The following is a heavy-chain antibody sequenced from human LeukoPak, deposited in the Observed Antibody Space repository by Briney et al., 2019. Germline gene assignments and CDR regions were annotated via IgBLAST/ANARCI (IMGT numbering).Heavy chain of an antibody. D-gene: IGHD1-26*01. Sequence: SETLSLTCSVSGGSISTFHWHWIRQPPGKGLEWVGYIFSSDITNYNPSLRSRVTISVDTSKNQFSLKLRSVTAGDTAVYFCARSDGIVGEEAWFDPWGQGTLVTVSS. CDR1: GGSISTFH. CDR2: IFSSDIT. CDR3: ARSDGIVGEEAWFDP. J-gene: IGHJ5*02. V-gene: IGHV4-4*09.